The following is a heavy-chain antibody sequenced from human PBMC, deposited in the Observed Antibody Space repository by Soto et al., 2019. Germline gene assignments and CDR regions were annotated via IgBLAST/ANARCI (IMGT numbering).Heavy chain of an antibody. Sequence: GGSLRLSCAASGFTFSSYAMSWVRQAPGKGLEWVSSISGSGGSTYYADSVKGRFTISRDNAKNTLYLQMNSLRAEDTAVYYCARVAGYYFDYWGQGTLVTVSS. J-gene: IGHJ4*02. CDR2: ISGSGGST. CDR1: GFTFSSYA. CDR3: ARVAGYYFDY. D-gene: IGHD6-19*01. V-gene: IGHV3-23*01.